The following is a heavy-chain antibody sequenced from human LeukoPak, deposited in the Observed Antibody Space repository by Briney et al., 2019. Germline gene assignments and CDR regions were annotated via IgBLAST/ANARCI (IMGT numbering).Heavy chain of an antibody. CDR1: GYTFTSYG. Sequence: GASVKVSCKASGYTFTSYGISWVRQAPGQGLEWMGWISAYNGNTNYAQKLQGRVTMTTDTSTSTAYMELRSLRSDDTAVYYCARAKIAVAVVDNYYYGMDVWGQGTTVTASS. J-gene: IGHJ6*02. D-gene: IGHD6-19*01. CDR2: ISAYNGNT. V-gene: IGHV1-18*01. CDR3: ARAKIAVAVVDNYYYGMDV.